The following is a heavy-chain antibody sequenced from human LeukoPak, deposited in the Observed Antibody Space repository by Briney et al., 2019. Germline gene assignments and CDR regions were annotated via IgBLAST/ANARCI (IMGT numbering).Heavy chain of an antibody. CDR1: GGTFTNYA. D-gene: IGHD3-22*01. J-gene: IGHJ5*02. V-gene: IGHV1-69*01. CDR3: ARALGGYYYDSSGYQHVS. CDR2: IIPIFGTA. Sequence: SSVKLSCKASGGTFTNYAISWVRQPPGQGLEWMGGIIPIFGTANYAQKFQGRLTITAVESTSTAYMELRSLRSEDTAVYYCARALGGYYYDSSGYQHVSWGQRTIVSVSS.